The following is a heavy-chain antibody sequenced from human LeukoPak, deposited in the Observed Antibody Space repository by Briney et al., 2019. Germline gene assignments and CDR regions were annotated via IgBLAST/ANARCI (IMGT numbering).Heavy chain of an antibody. CDR2: IYPGGSEV. CDR3: ARYPPGYYGMDL. J-gene: IGHJ6*02. CDR1: GYSFTTYW. Sequence: GESLQISCKGSGYSFTTYWIGWVRQMPGRTLEWIGIIYPGGSEVRYSPSLQGQVTISADKSISTAYLQWSSLKASDNAIYYCARYPPGYYGMDLWGQGTTVTVSS. V-gene: IGHV5-51*01.